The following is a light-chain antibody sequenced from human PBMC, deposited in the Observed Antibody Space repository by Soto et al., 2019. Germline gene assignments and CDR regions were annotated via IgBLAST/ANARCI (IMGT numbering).Light chain of an antibody. V-gene: IGKV1-27*01. CDR3: PHYHFDPWT. Sequence: QMTQSPSSLSASVGDRVTITFLSSQGLSTYLVCSQQKPGTVPKLLIFAASTLQAGGPSRLSGRGSGPDFTVTILSLKPAEVGTYDCPHYHFDPWTFGNGTKVAIK. CDR2: AAS. J-gene: IGKJ1*01. CDR1: QGLSTY.